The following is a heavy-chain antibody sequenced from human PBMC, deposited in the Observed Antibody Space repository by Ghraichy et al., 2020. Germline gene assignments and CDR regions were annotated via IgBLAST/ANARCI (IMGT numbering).Heavy chain of an antibody. Sequence: ETLSLTCAVYGGSFSKYYWSWIRQPPGKGLEWIGEVSHSGNTTYNPSLASRVTVSVDTSKNQLSLKLNSVTAADTAVYFCARWTFGDYGKTQYWGQGTLVSGSS. V-gene: IGHV4-34*01. CDR2: VSHSGNT. D-gene: IGHD4-17*01. CDR3: ARWTFGDYGKTQY. CDR1: GGSFSKYY. J-gene: IGHJ4*02.